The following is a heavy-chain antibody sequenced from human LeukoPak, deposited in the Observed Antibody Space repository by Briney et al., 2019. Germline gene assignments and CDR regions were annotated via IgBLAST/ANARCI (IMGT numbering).Heavy chain of an antibody. V-gene: IGHV3-23*01. CDR2: ISGRGGST. D-gene: IGHD5-18*01. Sequence: PGGSLRLSCAASGFTFSSMSWLRQAPGKGLEWVSAISGRGGSTYYADSVKGRFTISRDNSRNTLFLQMNSLRAEDTAVYYCAPTTAMVPTHFDYGGQGTRVTVYS. CDR1: GFTFSS. J-gene: IGHJ4*02. CDR3: APTTAMVPTHFDY.